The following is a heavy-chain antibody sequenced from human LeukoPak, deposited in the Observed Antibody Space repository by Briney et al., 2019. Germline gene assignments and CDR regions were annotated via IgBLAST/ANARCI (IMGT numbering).Heavy chain of an antibody. V-gene: IGHV1-8*01. CDR1: GYTFTSYD. J-gene: IGHJ6*03. Sequence: GASVKVSCKASGYTFTSYDINWVRQATGQGPEWMGWMNPNSGNTGYAQKFQGRVTMTRNTSINVAYMELSSLRSEDTAVYYCARRKIDIVVVPAAISGTAKSRPIMDVWGKGTTVTVSS. D-gene: IGHD2-2*02. CDR2: MNPNSGNT. CDR3: ARRKIDIVVVPAAISGTAKSRPIMDV.